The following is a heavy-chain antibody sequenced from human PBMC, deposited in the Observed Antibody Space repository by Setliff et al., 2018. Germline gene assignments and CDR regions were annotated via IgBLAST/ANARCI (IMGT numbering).Heavy chain of an antibody. D-gene: IGHD5-18*01. Sequence: SETLSLTCTVSGDSITSGTYYWGWIRQPPGKGLEWIGNIYYTGVTFYNPSLRSRVTLSVDRSRDHFSLSLTSVTAADTAIYYCARGVDRAKTGYWGHGTLVTVSS. CDR1: GDSITSGTYY. J-gene: IGHJ4*01. CDR2: IYYTGVT. CDR3: ARGVDRAKTGY. V-gene: IGHV4-39*07.